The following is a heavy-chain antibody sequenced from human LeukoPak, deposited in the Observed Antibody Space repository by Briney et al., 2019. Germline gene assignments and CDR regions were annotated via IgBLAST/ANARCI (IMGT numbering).Heavy chain of an antibody. CDR2: ISGSGGST. CDR3: ARDSSYYDFYYYMDV. J-gene: IGHJ6*03. D-gene: IGHD3-3*01. V-gene: IGHV3-23*01. CDR1: GVSISSSNSY. Sequence: ETLSLTCTVSGVSISSSNSYWGWIRQPPGKGLEWVSAISGSGGSTYYADSVKGRFTLSRDNSKTTLYLQMNSLRAEDTAVYYCARDSSYYDFYYYMDVWGKGTTVTVSS.